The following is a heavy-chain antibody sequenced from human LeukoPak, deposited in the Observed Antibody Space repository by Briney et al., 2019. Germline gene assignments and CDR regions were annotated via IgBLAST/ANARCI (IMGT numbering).Heavy chain of an antibody. Sequence: GGSLRLSCAASGFTFSSYSMNWVRQAPGKGLEWVSAISGSGGSTYYADSVKGRLTISRDNSKNTLYLQMNSLRAEDTAVYYCAKDLGYYYDSSGYYYHDYWGQGTLVTVSS. J-gene: IGHJ4*02. CDR1: GFTFSSYS. D-gene: IGHD3-22*01. CDR2: ISGSGGST. CDR3: AKDLGYYYDSSGYYYHDY. V-gene: IGHV3-23*01.